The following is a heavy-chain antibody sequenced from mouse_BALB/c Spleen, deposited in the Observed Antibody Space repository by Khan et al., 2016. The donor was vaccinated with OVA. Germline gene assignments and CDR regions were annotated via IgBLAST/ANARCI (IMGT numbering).Heavy chain of an antibody. CDR2: IWAGGST. D-gene: IGHD1-3*01. Sequence: VELVESGPGLVPPSQSLSITCTVSRCSLTSYGVHWVRQPPGKGLEWPGVIWAGGSTNYISVLMSRLIISKDNSKSQVFCKMNSMQTDDTAMYYCARLEDIWGQGTTLTVSS. J-gene: IGHJ2*01. CDR1: RCSLTSYG. V-gene: IGHV2-9*02. CDR3: ARLEDI.